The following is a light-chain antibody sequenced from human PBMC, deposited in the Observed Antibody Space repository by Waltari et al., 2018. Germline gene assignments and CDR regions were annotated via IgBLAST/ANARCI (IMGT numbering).Light chain of an antibody. CDR2: HAS. J-gene: IGKJ3*01. CDR3: QHTYTTPAT. CDR1: QGITFY. V-gene: IGKV1-39*01. Sequence: EIQMTQSRSSLSVSIGDSVKITCRTSQGITFYLNWYQHKPRQAPKLLIYHASNLQSGVPSRFSGSCSGKDFLPSISSLQPEDSATYYCQHTYTTPATFGPGTKVDV.